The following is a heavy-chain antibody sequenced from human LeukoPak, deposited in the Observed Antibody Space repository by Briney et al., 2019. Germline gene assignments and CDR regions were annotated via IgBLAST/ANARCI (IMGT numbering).Heavy chain of an antibody. Sequence: GGSLRLSRAVSGFSVSTKYMSWVRQAPGKGLEWVSVIYSGGTTYYADSVKGRFTISRDNSKNTLYLQTNSLRAEDTAVYYCARDRVSTVHPIDYWGQGTLVTVSS. J-gene: IGHJ4*02. D-gene: IGHD6-6*01. CDR2: IYSGGTT. CDR1: GFSVSTKY. V-gene: IGHV3-66*01. CDR3: ARDRVSTVHPIDY.